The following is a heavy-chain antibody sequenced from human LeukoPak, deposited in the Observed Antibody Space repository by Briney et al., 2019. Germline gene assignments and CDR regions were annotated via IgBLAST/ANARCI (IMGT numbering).Heavy chain of an antibody. CDR1: GFTFSSYS. CDR2: ISSSSSYI. CDR3: ARGGSYDYVWGSYRYGAFDI. J-gene: IGHJ3*02. Sequence: GGSLRLSCAASGFTFSSYSMNWVRQAPGKGLEWVSSISSSSSYIYYADSVKGRFTISRDNAKNSLYLQMNSLRAEDTAVYYCARGGSYDYVWGSYRYGAFDIWGQGTMVTVSS. V-gene: IGHV3-21*01. D-gene: IGHD3-16*02.